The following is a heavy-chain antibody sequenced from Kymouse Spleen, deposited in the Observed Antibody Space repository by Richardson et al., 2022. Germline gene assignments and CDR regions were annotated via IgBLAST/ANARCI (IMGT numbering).Heavy chain of an antibody. CDR1: GYTFTSYD. V-gene: IGHV1-8*01. J-gene: IGHJ6*02. D-gene: IGHD6-6*01. Sequence: QVQLVQSGAEVKKPGASVKVSCKASGYTFTSYDINWVRQATGQGLEWMGWMNPNSGNTGYAQKFQGRVTMTRNTSISTAYMELSSLRSEDTAVYYCAREDSSSWVYYYYYGMDVWGQGTTVTVSS. CDR3: AREDSSSWVYYYYYGMDV. CDR2: MNPNSGNT.